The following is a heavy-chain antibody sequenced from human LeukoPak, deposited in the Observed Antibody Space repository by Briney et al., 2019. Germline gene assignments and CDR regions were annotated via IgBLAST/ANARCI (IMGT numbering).Heavy chain of an antibody. CDR1: GFTFSSYS. CDR3: ASLEARGYQPNYGMDV. CDR2: ISSSSSYI. V-gene: IGHV3-21*01. J-gene: IGHJ6*02. Sequence: GGSLRLSCAASGFTFSSYSMNWVRQAPGKGLEWVSSISSSSSYIYYADSVKGRFTISRDNAKNSLYLQMNSLRAEDTAVYYCASLEARGYQPNYGMDVWGQGTTVTVSS. D-gene: IGHD5-18*01.